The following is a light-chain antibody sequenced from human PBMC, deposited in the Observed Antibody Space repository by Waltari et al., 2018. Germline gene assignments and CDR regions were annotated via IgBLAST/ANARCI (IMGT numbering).Light chain of an antibody. J-gene: IGLJ3*02. V-gene: IGLV2-14*01. Sequence: QSALSQPASVSGSPGQPITISCTGARSDVGGFNYVSWYQQNPGKAPKLLIFEATKRPAGVSMLFSGSTSGNTASLTISGLQAEDEADDYCSSYASSNFLVFGGGTKVTVL. CDR2: EAT. CDR3: SSYASSNFLV. CDR1: RSDVGGFNY.